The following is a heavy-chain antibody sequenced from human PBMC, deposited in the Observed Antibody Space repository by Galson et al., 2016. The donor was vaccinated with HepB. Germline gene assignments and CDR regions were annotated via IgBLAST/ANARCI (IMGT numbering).Heavy chain of an antibody. Sequence: SLRLSCAASGFTFSSYSINWVRRAPEKGLEWVSTINPDGTFIQYGDSVKGRFTISRDNAKNSVYLQMNSLRADDTAVYYCARARRGSYLWWFDPWGQGTLVAVSS. J-gene: IGHJ5*02. CDR2: INPDGTFI. V-gene: IGHV3-21*01. CDR3: ARARRGSYLWWFDP. D-gene: IGHD1-26*01. CDR1: GFTFSSYS.